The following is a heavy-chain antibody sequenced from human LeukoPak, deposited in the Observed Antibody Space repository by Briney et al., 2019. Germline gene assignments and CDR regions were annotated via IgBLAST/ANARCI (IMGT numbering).Heavy chain of an antibody. Sequence: SETLSLTCAVYGGSFSGYYWSWIRRPPGKGLEWIGEINHSGSTNYNPSLKSRVTISVDTSKNQFSLKLSSVTAADTAVYYCARSVGAVAAAPFDYWGQGTLVTVSS. D-gene: IGHD6-19*01. CDR2: INHSGST. V-gene: IGHV4-34*01. CDR1: GGSFSGYY. CDR3: ARSVGAVAAAPFDY. J-gene: IGHJ4*02.